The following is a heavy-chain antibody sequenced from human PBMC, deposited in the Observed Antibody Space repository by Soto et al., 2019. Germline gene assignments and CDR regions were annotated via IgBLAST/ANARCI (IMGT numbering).Heavy chain of an antibody. D-gene: IGHD5-18*01. V-gene: IGHV4-34*01. CDR3: ARGRRGYSYGYDLDY. Sequence: PSETLSLTCAVYGGSFSGYYWSWIRQPPGKGLEWIGEINHSGSTNYNPSLKSRVTISVDTSKNQFSLKLSSVTAADTAVYYCARGRRGYSYGYDLDYWGQGTLVTV. CDR2: INHSGST. J-gene: IGHJ4*02. CDR1: GGSFSGYY.